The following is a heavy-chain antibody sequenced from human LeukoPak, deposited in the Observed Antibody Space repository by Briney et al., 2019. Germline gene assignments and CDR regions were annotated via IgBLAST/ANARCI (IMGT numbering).Heavy chain of an antibody. CDR1: GYTFDDYA. V-gene: IGHV3-9*01. Sequence: GGSLRLSCEASGYTFDDYAMHRVRQAPGKGLEWVSAISWNSGSIGYADSVKGRFTISRDNGKNSLYLQMNSLRTEDTALYYCAKGHTYGLGESYLDFWGQGTLVSVSS. CDR2: ISWNSGSI. D-gene: IGHD5-18*01. CDR3: AKGHTYGLGESYLDF. J-gene: IGHJ4*02.